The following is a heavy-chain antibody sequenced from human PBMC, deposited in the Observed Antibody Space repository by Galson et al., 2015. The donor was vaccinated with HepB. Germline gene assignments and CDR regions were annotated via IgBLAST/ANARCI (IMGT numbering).Heavy chain of an antibody. J-gene: IGHJ6*02. CDR1: GGTFNNYA. CDR2: IIPLLGTP. CDR3: ARDYLVVVVTAPYHYFYGMDV. D-gene: IGHD2-15*01. Sequence: SVKVSCKAPGGTFNNYAISWVRQAPGQGLEWLGGIIPLLGTPIYAQKFQGRVTITADEAPRTAYQGLGKLRSEDTAVYYCARDYLVVVVTAPYHYFYGMDVWGQGTTVTVSS. V-gene: IGHV1-69*13.